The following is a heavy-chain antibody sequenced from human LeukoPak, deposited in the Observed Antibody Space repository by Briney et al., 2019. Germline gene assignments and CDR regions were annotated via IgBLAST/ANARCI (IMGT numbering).Heavy chain of an antibody. Sequence: KPSETLSLTCTVSGGSISGGTYYWGWIRQPPGKGLEWIGTISYSGSTYYNPALKSRVTISVDTSKSQFSLRLSSVTAADTAVYHCARLYSGMYGEYWGQGTLVTVSS. J-gene: IGHJ4*02. CDR2: ISYSGST. V-gene: IGHV4-39*01. CDR1: GGSISGGTYY. CDR3: ARLYSGMYGEY. D-gene: IGHD3-10*02.